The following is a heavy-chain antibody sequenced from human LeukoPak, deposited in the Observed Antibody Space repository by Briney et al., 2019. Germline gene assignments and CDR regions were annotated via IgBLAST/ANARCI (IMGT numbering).Heavy chain of an antibody. CDR2: ISYDGSNK. V-gene: IGHV3-30-3*01. CDR1: GFTFSSCA. Sequence: PGRSLRLSCAASGFTFSSCAMHWVRQAPGKGLEWVAVISYDGSNKYYADSVKGRFTISRDNSKNTLYLQMNSLRAEDTAVYYCASSPFIAAAIDYWGQGTLVTVSS. J-gene: IGHJ4*02. CDR3: ASSPFIAAAIDY. D-gene: IGHD6-13*01.